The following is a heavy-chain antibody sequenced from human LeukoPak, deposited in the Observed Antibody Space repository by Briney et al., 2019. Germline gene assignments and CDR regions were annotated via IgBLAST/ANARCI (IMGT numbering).Heavy chain of an antibody. CDR2: ISAYNGNT. D-gene: IGHD3-22*01. CDR3: ARDSYYDSSGYYYYYYYYMDV. J-gene: IGHJ6*03. Sequence: ASVKVSCKASGYTFTSYGISWVRQAPGQGLEWIGWISAYNGNTNYAQKLQGRVTMTTDTSTSTAYMELRGLRSDDTAVYYCARDSYYDSSGYYYYYYYYMDVWGKGTTVTVSS. V-gene: IGHV1-18*01. CDR1: GYTFTSYG.